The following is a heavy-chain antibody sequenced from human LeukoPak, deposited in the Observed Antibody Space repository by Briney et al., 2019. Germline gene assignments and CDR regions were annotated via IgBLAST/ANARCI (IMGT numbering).Heavy chain of an antibody. CDR1: GFTFSSYA. Sequence: GESLRLSCAASGFTFSSYAMSRVRQAPGKGLEWVSALGGSGRSIYYADSVKGRFTISRDNSKNTLYLQMNSLRAEDTAVYYCAKSTTTVTPYYLDYWGQGNLVTVSS. J-gene: IGHJ4*02. CDR2: LGGSGRSI. D-gene: IGHD4-17*01. CDR3: AKSTTTVTPYYLDY. V-gene: IGHV3-23*01.